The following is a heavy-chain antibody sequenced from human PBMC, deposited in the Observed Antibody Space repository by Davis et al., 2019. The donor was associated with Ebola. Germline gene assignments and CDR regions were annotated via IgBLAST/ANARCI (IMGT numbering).Heavy chain of an antibody. V-gene: IGHV3-23*01. D-gene: IGHD1-26*01. CDR3: AKARAMGTTTYFDS. Sequence: GESLKIPCAASGFTFIDYGMSWVRQAPGRGLEWVTTISGSGRTTSFVESVKGRFTISRDKSKKMVYLEMNNLRAEDTATYYCAKARAMGTTTYFDSWGQGTLVTVSS. CDR1: GFTFIDYG. J-gene: IGHJ4*02. CDR2: ISGSGRTT.